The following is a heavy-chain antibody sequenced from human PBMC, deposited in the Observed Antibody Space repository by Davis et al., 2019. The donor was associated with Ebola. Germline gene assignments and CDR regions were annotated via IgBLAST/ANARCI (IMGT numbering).Heavy chain of an antibody. CDR2: INPSGGST. D-gene: IGHD3-10*01. CDR3: ARDLWFRADAFDI. V-gene: IGHV1-46*01. CDR1: GYTFTSYY. J-gene: IGHJ3*02. Sequence: ASVKVSCRASGYTFTSYYMHWVRQAPGQGLEWMGIINPSGGSTSYAQKFQGRVTMTRDTSTSTVYMELSSLRSEDTAVYYCARDLWFRADAFDIWGQGTMVTVSS.